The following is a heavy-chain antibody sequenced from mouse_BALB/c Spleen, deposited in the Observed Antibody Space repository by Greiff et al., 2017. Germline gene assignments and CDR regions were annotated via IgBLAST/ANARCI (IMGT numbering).Heavy chain of an antibody. CDR1: GYSFTGYF. CDR3: ARSGYGSSTACFAY. Sequence: VQLQQSGPELVKPGASVKISCKASGYSFTGYFMNWVMQSHGKSLEWIGRINPYNGDTFYNQKFKGKATLTVDKSSSTAHMELRSLASEDSAVYYCARSGYGSSTACFAYWGQGTLVTVSA. D-gene: IGHD1-1*01. J-gene: IGHJ3*01. CDR2: INPYNGDT. V-gene: IGHV1-20*02.